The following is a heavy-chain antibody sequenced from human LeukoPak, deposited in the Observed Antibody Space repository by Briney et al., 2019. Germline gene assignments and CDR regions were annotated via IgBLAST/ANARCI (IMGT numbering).Heavy chain of an antibody. CDR3: ARGLKPYCTNGVCYTGDF. J-gene: IGHJ4*02. CDR1: GGSLSGFY. V-gene: IGHV4-34*01. CDR2: MNPSGRT. D-gene: IGHD2-8*01. Sequence: SETLSLTCAVYGGSLSGFYWNWIRQPPGKGLEWIGEMNPSGRTTYNPSLKSRVSMSLDTSKSQFSLKLSSVTAADTAVYCCARGLKPYCTNGVCYTGDFWGQGTLVTVSP.